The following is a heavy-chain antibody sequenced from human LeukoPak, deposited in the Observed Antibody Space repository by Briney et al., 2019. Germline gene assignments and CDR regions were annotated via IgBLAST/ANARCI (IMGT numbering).Heavy chain of an antibody. V-gene: IGHV1-2*02. CDR2: INPNSGGT. Sequence: ASVKVSCKASGYTFTSYGISWVRQAPGQGLEWMGWINPNSGGTNYAQKFQGRVTMTRDTSISTAYMELSRLRSDDTAVYYCARAGSGSYRFDYWGQGTLVTVSS. J-gene: IGHJ4*02. D-gene: IGHD1-26*01. CDR3: ARAGSGSYRFDY. CDR1: GYTFTSYG.